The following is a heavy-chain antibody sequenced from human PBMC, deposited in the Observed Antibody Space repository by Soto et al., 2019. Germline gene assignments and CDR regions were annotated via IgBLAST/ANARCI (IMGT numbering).Heavy chain of an antibody. D-gene: IGHD3-9*01. CDR3: ARGHSVLRYFDWLGD. J-gene: IGHJ4*02. V-gene: IGHV4-59*01. Sequence: QVQLQESGPGLVKPSETLSLTCTVSGGSISSYYWSWIRQPPGQGLEWIGYIYYSGSTNYNPSLKSRVTISVDTSKNQFSLKLSSVTAADTAVYYCARGHSVLRYFDWLGDWGQGTLVTVSS. CDR2: IYYSGST. CDR1: GGSISSYY.